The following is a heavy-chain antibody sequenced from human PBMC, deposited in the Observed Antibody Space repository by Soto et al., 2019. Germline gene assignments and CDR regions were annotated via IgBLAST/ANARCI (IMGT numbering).Heavy chain of an antibody. CDR1: GFTFSSYS. J-gene: IGHJ4*02. CDR2: ISSSSSYI. CDR3: ARAQPGYSYGYGLGY. D-gene: IGHD5-18*01. V-gene: IGHV3-21*01. Sequence: EVQLVESGGGLVKPGGSLRLSCAASGFTFSSYSMNWVRQAPGKGLEWVSSISSSSSYIYYADSVKGRFTISRDNAKNSMYLQMNNLRAEDTAVYYCARAQPGYSYGYGLGYWGQGTLVTVSS.